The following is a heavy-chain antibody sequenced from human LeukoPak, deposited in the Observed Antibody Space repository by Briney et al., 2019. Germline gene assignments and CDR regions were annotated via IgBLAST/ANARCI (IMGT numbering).Heavy chain of an antibody. CDR3: AKSGYNRFDY. D-gene: IGHD5-24*01. J-gene: IGHJ4*02. CDR1: GFTFSSYA. V-gene: IGHV3-23*01. CDR2: ISGSGGST. Sequence: PGGSLRLSCAASGFTFSSYAMSWVRRAPGKGLEWVSGISGSGGSTYYADSVKGRFTISRDNSKNTLYLQMNSLRADDTAVYYCAKSGYNRFDYWGQGTLVTVSS.